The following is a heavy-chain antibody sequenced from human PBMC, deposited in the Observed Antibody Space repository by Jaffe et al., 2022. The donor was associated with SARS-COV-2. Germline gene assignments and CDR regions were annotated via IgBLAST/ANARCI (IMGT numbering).Heavy chain of an antibody. CDR3: ARVVGWPISAVTVGDV. CDR2: IYTSGST. J-gene: IGHJ6*02. CDR1: GGSISSGSYY. D-gene: IGHD4-17*01. V-gene: IGHV4-61*02. Sequence: QVQLQESGPGLVKPSQTLSLTCTVSGGSISSGSYYWSWIRQPAGKGLEWIGRIYTSGSTNYNPSLKSRVTISVDTSKNQFSLKLSSVTAADTAVYYCARVVGWPISAVTVGDVWGQGTTVTVSS.